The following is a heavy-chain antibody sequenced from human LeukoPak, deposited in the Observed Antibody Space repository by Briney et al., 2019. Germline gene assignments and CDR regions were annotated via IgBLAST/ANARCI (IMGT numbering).Heavy chain of an antibody. CDR1: GGSVSSGSYY. J-gene: IGHJ4*02. CDR2: IYYSGGT. Sequence: PSETLSLTCTVSGGSVSSGSYYWSWIRQPPGKGLEWIGYIYYSGGTNYNPSLKSRVTISVDTSKNQFSLKLSSVTAADTAVYYCAREGYSSSNFDYWGQGTLVTVSS. D-gene: IGHD6-13*01. V-gene: IGHV4-61*01. CDR3: AREGYSSSNFDY.